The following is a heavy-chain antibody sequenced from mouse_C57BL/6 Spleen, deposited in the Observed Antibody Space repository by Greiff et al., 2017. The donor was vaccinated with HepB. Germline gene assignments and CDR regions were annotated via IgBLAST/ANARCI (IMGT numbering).Heavy chain of an antibody. D-gene: IGHD1-1*01. V-gene: IGHV1-80*01. Sequence: QVQLQQSGAELVKPGASVKISCKASGYAFSSYWMNWVKQRPGKGLEWIGQIYPGDGDTNYNGKFKGKATLTADKSSSTAYMQLSSLTSEDSAVYFCARGDYNYYGSSYDYFDYWGQGTTLTVSS. J-gene: IGHJ2*01. CDR1: GYAFSSYW. CDR2: IYPGDGDT. CDR3: ARGDYNYYGSSYDYFDY.